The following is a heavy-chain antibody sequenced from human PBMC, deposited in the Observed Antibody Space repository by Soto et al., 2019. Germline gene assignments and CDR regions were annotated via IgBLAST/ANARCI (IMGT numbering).Heavy chain of an antibody. Sequence: GGSLRLSCAASGFTFSSYWINWVRQAPGKGLEWVANIKQDGSEKYYVDSVRGRFTISRDSAENSVYLQMHSLRAEDTAVYYCAASPDYGPQFDFWGQGSLVTVSS. CDR3: AASPDYGPQFDF. D-gene: IGHD4-17*01. J-gene: IGHJ4*02. CDR2: IKQDGSEK. V-gene: IGHV3-7*01. CDR1: GFTFSSYW.